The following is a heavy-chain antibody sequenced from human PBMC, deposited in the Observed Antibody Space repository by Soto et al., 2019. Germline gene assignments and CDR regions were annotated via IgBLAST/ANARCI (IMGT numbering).Heavy chain of an antibody. CDR2: IIPIFGTA. CDR1: GGTFSSYA. V-gene: IGHV1-69*12. D-gene: IGHD6-13*01. J-gene: IGHJ4*02. Sequence: QVQLVQSGAEVKKPGSSVKVSCEASGGTFSSYAISWVRQAPGQGLAWMGGIIPIFGTANYAQKFQGRVTITADESTSTAYMELSSLRSEDTAVYYCARDVIAAAGTAGWGQGTLVTVSS. CDR3: ARDVIAAAGTAG.